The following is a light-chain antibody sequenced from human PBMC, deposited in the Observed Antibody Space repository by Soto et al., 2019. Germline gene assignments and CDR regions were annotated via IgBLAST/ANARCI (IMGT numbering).Light chain of an antibody. CDR2: ANN. V-gene: IGLV1-44*01. Sequence: QPVLTQPPSASGTPGQRVTISCSGSRSNIGSNTVNWYQQFPGTAPKFLIYANNQRASGVPGRFSGSKSGTSASLAISGLQSEDEADYYCSAWDDSLNGPVFGGGTKLTVL. CDR3: SAWDDSLNGPV. J-gene: IGLJ2*01. CDR1: RSNIGSNT.